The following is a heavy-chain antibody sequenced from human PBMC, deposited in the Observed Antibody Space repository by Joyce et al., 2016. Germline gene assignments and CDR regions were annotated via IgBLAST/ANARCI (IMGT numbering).Heavy chain of an antibody. Sequence: EEQLVESGGNLVEPGGSLRISCEASGFPFENYTRGWVRQPAGKRLEWWAYLGRSSATIYFADSLRDRFSISRDNDKKSLYLYMHSLRDEDTALYFCTRQYCSGGNCFWYFDLWGRGTRVTVSS. CDR3: TRQYCSGGNCFWYFDL. V-gene: IGHV3-48*02. CDR2: LGRSSATI. J-gene: IGHJ2*01. CDR1: GFPFENYT. D-gene: IGHD2-15*01.